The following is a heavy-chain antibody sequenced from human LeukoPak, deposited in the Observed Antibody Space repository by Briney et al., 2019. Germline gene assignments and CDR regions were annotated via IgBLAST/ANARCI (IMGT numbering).Heavy chain of an antibody. J-gene: IGHJ6*02. V-gene: IGHV3-30*03. CDR3: ARDIPNSSWGLDV. CDR2: IVNDGSNQ. D-gene: IGHD6-13*01. CDR1: GFTFSSYG. Sequence: GRSLRLSCAASGFTFSSYGMHWVRQAPGKGLEWVAVIVNDGSNQYYADSVKGRFTISRDNSKNTLYLQMNSLRADDAATYYCARDIPNSSWGLDVWGQGTAVTVSS.